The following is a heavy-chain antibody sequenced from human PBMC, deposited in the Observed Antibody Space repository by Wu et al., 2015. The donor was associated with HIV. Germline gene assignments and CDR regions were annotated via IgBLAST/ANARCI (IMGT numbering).Heavy chain of an antibody. CDR1: GYTFNNYD. CDR2: MNPKSGNT. CDR3: ARGFGSGYYKRGMDV. D-gene: IGHD3-22*01. V-gene: IGHV1-8*01. J-gene: IGHJ6*02. Sequence: QVQLVQSGSEVKKPGASVKVSCKASGYTFNNYDFNWVRQAPGQGLEWMGWMNPKSGNTGYTQILQGRVTMTRNTSTTTAFLELRSLKFEDTAVYYCARGFGSGYYKRGMDVWGQGTTVIRLL.